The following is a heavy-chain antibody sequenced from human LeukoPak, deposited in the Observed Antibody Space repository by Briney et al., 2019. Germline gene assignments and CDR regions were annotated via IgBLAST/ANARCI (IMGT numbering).Heavy chain of an antibody. Sequence: PGGSLRLSCAASGFTVSSHDMSWVRQAPGKGLEWVSVIYRGGTTYYADSVKGRFTIYRHSSKNTLYLQMNSLRAEDTAVYYCARVGDEVAYTRGYLDHWGQGTLVTVSS. J-gene: IGHJ4*02. CDR2: IYRGGTT. V-gene: IGHV3-53*04. D-gene: IGHD5-12*01. CDR3: ARVGDEVAYTRGYLDH. CDR1: GFTVSSHD.